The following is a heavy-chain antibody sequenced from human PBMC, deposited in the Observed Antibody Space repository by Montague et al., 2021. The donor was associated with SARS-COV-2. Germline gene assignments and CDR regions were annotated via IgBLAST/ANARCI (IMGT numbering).Heavy chain of an antibody. Sequence: TLSLTCTVSIGSISSGSYYWSWVRQPAGKGLEWIGRIYTSGSTNYNPSLKSRVTISVDTSKNQFSMKMTSVTAADTAMYYCARGVDTGVVTVTGGFDSWGQGTLVIVSS. D-gene: IGHD5-18*01. CDR2: IYTSGST. CDR1: IGSISSGSYY. V-gene: IGHV4-61*02. J-gene: IGHJ4*02. CDR3: ARGVDTGVVTVTGGFDS.